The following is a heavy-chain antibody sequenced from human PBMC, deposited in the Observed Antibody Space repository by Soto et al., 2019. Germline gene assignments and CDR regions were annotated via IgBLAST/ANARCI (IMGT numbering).Heavy chain of an antibody. V-gene: IGHV3-23*01. J-gene: IGHJ4*02. CDR2: ISGSGGRT. CDR3: AKDGYTSSWYFFDY. Sequence: PGGSLRLSCAASGFTYSNYAMSWVRQAPGEGLEWVSGISGSGGRTHYADSVKGRFTISRDNSKTTLYLQMNSLRAEDTAVYYCAKDGYTSSWYFFDYWGQGALVTVSS. CDR1: GFTYSNYA. D-gene: IGHD6-13*01.